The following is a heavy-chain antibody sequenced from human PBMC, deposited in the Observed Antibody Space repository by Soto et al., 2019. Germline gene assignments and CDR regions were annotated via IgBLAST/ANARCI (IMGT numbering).Heavy chain of an antibody. CDR1: GFTVSSFR. CDR2: INSGGSVS. J-gene: IGHJ4*02. Sequence: GALRLYGAGPGFTVSSFRMTPVRQAPGRGLEWVSHINSGGSVSLYADSVKGRVTISRDNSKNSLYLEMNSLRADDTAVYFCARDEDGTYEFDYWGQGTLVTVSS. CDR3: ARDEDGTYEFDY. D-gene: IGHD3-22*01. V-gene: IGHV3-48*04.